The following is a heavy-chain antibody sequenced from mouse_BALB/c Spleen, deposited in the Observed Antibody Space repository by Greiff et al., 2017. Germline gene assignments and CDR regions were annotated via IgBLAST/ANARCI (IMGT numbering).Heavy chain of an antibody. D-gene: IGHD2-4*01. V-gene: IGHV1-42*01. CDR3: TRGGDYDVGYYAMDY. CDR2: INPSTGGT. J-gene: IGHJ4*01. CDR1: GFNIKDTY. Sequence: VQLQQSGAELVKPGASVKLSCTASGFNIKDTYMHWVKQSPENSLEWIGEINPSTGGTSYNQKFKGKATLTVDKSSSTAYMQLKSLTSEESAVYYCTRGGDYDVGYYAMDYWGQGTSVTVSS.